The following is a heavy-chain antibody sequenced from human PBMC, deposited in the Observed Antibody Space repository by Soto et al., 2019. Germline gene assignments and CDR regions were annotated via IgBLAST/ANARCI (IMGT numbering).Heavy chain of an antibody. D-gene: IGHD3-22*01. CDR1: GFTFSSYW. Sequence: GGSLRLSCVASGFTFSSYWMSWVRQAPGKGLEWVANIKQDGSEKYYVDSVKGRFTISRDNAKNSLYLQMNSLRAEDTAVYYCARDRIDYYDSSGLFDYWGQGTLVTVSS. CDR3: ARDRIDYYDSSGLFDY. V-gene: IGHV3-7*03. J-gene: IGHJ4*02. CDR2: IKQDGSEK.